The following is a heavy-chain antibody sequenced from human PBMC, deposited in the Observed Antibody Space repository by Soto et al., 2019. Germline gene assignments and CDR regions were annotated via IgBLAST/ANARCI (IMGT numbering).Heavy chain of an antibody. D-gene: IGHD3-10*01. CDR2: IYYSGST. CDR3: ARHAHRGFGESPLDY. CDR1: GGSISSYY. J-gene: IGHJ4*02. Sequence: QVQLQESGPGLVKPSETLSLTCTVSGGSISSYYWSWIRQPPGKGLEWIGYIYYSGSTNYNPSLKSRVTLSVDTSKNQFSLKLSSVTAADTAVYYCARHAHRGFGESPLDYWGQGTLVTVSS. V-gene: IGHV4-59*08.